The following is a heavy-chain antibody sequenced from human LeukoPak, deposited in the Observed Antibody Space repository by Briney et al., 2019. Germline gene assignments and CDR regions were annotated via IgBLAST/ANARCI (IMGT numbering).Heavy chain of an antibody. CDR2: ISTYSGET. CDR3: AKDWNILTGRNCFDP. J-gene: IGHJ5*02. Sequence: ASVKVSCKASGYTFTGYYMHWVRQAPGQGLEWMGWISTYSGETNYAQKPQGRVTMSTDTSTSTAYMELRSLRFDDTAIYYCAKDWNILTGRNCFDPWGQGTLVTVSS. CDR1: GYTFTGYY. D-gene: IGHD3-9*01. V-gene: IGHV1-18*04.